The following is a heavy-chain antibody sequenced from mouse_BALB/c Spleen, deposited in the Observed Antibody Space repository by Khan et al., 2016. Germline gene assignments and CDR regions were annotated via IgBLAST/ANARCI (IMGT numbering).Heavy chain of an antibody. CDR3: ARGYDGYFDV. D-gene: IGHD2-14*01. CDR1: GYAFTNYL. V-gene: IGHV1-54*01. J-gene: IGHJ1*01. Sequence: QVQLQQSGAELVRPGTSVKVSCKASGYAFTNYLIEWVKQRPGQGLEWIGVINPGSGGTNYNEKFKGKATLTADKSSSTAYMQLSSLTADDSAVYFGARGYDGYFDVWGAGTTVTVSS. CDR2: INPGSGGT.